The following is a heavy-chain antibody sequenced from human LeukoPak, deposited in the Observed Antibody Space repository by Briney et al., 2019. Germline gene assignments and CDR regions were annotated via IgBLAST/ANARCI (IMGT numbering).Heavy chain of an antibody. CDR1: GFTFSSYE. CDR3: AREGFDGDNWNDYYYGMDV. J-gene: IGHJ6*02. D-gene: IGHD1-20*01. CDR2: ISSSGSTI. V-gene: IGHV3-48*03. Sequence: GGSLRLSCAASGFTFSSYEMNWVRQAPGKGLEWVSYISSSGSTIYYADSVKGRFTISRDNAKNSLYLQMNSLRAEDTAVYYCAREGFDGDNWNDYYYGMDVWGQGTTVTVSS.